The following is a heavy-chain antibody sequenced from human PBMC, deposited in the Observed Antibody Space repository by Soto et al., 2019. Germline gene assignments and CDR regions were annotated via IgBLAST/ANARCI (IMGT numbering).Heavy chain of an antibody. D-gene: IGHD3-3*01. V-gene: IGHV4-30-2*01. J-gene: IGHJ3*02. CDR1: GGSISSGGYS. Sequence: QLQLQESGSGLVKPSQTLSLTCAVSGGSISSGGYSWIWIRQPPGKVLEWIGYIYHSGSTYYNPSLRSRVKLSVDRSKSQSSLKLSSVTAADTAVYYCARGGVGATTGAFDIWGQGTMVTLSS. CDR3: ARGGVGATTGAFDI. CDR2: IYHSGST.